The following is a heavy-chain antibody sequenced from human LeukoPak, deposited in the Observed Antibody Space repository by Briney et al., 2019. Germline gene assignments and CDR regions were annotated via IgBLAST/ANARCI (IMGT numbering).Heavy chain of an antibody. CDR1: GGSISSSSYY. Sequence: SETLSLTCTVSGGSISSSSYYWGWIRQPPGKGLEWIGSIYYSGTTYYNPSLKSRVTISVDTSKNQFSLKLSSVTAADTAVYYCARQLRQWPGSYYYYYYMDVWGKGTTVTVSS. CDR3: ARQLRQWPGSYYYYYYMDV. CDR2: IYYSGTT. D-gene: IGHD6-19*01. V-gene: IGHV4-39*01. J-gene: IGHJ6*03.